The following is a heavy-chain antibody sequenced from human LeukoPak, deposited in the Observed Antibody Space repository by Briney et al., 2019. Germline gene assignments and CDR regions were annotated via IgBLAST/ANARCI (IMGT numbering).Heavy chain of an antibody. CDR2: INWNGGST. V-gene: IGHV3-20*04. Sequence: GGSLRLSCAAPGFTFDDYGMSWVRQAPGKGLEWVSGINWNGGSTGYVDSVKGRFTISRDNAKNSLYLQMNSLRAEDTALYYCAKTSTSYCAGDCLPGYFDLWGRGTLVTVSS. J-gene: IGHJ2*01. D-gene: IGHD2-21*02. CDR1: GFTFDDYG. CDR3: AKTSTSYCAGDCLPGYFDL.